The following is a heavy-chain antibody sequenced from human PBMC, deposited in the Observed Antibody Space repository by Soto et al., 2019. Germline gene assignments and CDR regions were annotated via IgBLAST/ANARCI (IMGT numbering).Heavy chain of an antibody. D-gene: IGHD2-15*01. CDR1: GFSVRINY. CDR2: IHSGGST. CDR3: ARAHAALGYLY. J-gene: IGHJ4*02. V-gene: IGHV3-53*01. Sequence: GGSLRLSCAASGFSVRINYITWVRQAPGKGLEWVSIIHSGGSTYYRDSVKGRFIISRDKSENTLYLQMHSLRAEDTAVYYCARAHAALGYLYWGQGTLVTVSS.